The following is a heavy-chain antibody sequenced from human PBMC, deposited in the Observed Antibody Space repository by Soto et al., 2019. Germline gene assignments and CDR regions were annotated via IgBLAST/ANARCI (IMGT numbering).Heavy chain of an antibody. CDR1: GGSISSGGYY. D-gene: IGHD2-2*01. V-gene: IGHV4-31*03. CDR3: ARLRIVLVPAAQNLNFDY. Sequence: QVQLQESGPGLVKPSQTLSLTCTVSGGSISSGGYYWSWIRQHPGKGLEWIGYIYYSGSTYYNPSLKSRVTISVDTSKNQFSLKLSYVTAADTAVYYCARLRIVLVPAAQNLNFDYWGQGTLVTVSS. CDR2: IYYSGST. J-gene: IGHJ4*02.